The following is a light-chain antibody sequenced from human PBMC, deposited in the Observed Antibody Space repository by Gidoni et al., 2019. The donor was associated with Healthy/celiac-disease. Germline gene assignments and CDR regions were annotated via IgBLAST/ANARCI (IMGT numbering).Light chain of an antibody. CDR2: QDS. V-gene: IGLV3-1*01. CDR1: QLGDKY. J-gene: IGLJ2*01. CDR3: QAWDSSTDVV. Sequence: SYELTKPTSGSVSPGQTASITCSGDQLGDKYACWYQQKPGQSPVLVIYQDSKRPSGIPERFSGSNSGNTATLTISGTQAMDEADYYCQAWDSSTDVVFGGGTKLTVL.